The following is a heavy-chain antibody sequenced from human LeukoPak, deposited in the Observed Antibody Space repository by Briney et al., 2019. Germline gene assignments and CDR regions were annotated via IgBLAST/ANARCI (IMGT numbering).Heavy chain of an antibody. CDR3: ARGSRRTRYYYYGMDV. Sequence: GGSLRLSCAAPGFTFSSYAMHWVRQAPGKGLEWVAVISYDGSNKYYADSVKGRFTISRDNSKNTLYLQMNSLRAEDTAVYYCARGSRRTRYYYYGMDVWGQGTTVTVSS. CDR2: ISYDGSNK. J-gene: IGHJ6*02. CDR1: GFTFSSYA. V-gene: IGHV3-30-3*01.